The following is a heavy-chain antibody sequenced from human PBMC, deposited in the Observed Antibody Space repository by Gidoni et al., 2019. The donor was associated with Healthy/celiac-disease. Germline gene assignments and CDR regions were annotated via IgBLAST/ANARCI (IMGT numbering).Heavy chain of an antibody. J-gene: IGHJ3*02. CDR1: GLTFSSYA. V-gene: IGHV3-30*14. Sequence: QVQLVESGGGVVQPGRSLRLSCAASGLTFSSYAMHWVRQAPGKGLEGVAVISYDGSNKYYADSVKGRFTISRDNSKNTLYLQMNSLRAEDTAVYYCAEMATRRGAFDIWGQGTMVTVSS. CDR2: ISYDGSNK. CDR3: AEMATRRGAFDI. D-gene: IGHD5-12*01.